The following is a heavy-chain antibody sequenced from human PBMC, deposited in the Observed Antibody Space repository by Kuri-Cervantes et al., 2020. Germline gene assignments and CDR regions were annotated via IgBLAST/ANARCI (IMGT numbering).Heavy chain of an antibody. D-gene: IGHD6-19*01. J-gene: IGHJ3*02. CDR1: GGSISSGDYY. Sequence: SETLSLTCTVSGGSISSGDYYWSWIRQPPGKGLEWIGYIYYSGSTNYNPSLKSRATMSLDTSENQFSLKLSFVTAADTAVYFCAKHSSGWKPNDAFDIWGQGTMVTVSS. CDR2: IYYSGST. CDR3: AKHSSGWKPNDAFDI. V-gene: IGHV4-61*08.